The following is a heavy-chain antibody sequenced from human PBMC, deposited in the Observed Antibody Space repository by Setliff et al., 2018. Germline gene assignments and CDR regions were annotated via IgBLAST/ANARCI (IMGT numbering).Heavy chain of an antibody. CDR3: ARGRAGHSGH. CDR1: GGSISSGGYY. V-gene: IGHV4-31*03. D-gene: IGHD6-19*01. Sequence: SETLSLTCTVSGGSISSGGYYWSWIRQHPGKCLEWIGYIYYGGSTSYYNPSLKSRVTISVDTSKNQFSLKLSSVTAAATAVYYCARGRAGHSGHWGQGTLVTVSS. CDR2: IYYGGSTS. J-gene: IGHJ4*02.